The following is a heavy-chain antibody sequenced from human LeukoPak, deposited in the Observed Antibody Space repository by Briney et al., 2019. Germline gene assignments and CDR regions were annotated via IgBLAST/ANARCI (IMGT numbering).Heavy chain of an antibody. CDR2: ISSSSSYI. CDR1: GFTFSSYS. J-gene: IGHJ1*01. CDR3: ATYSSSNGREFQY. D-gene: IGHD2-2*01. Sequence: GGSLRLSCAASGFTFSSYSMNWVRQAPGKGLEWVSSISSSSSYIYYADSVKGRFTISRDNAKNSLYLQMNSLRAEDTAVHYCATYSSSNGREFQYWGQGTLVTVSS. V-gene: IGHV3-21*01.